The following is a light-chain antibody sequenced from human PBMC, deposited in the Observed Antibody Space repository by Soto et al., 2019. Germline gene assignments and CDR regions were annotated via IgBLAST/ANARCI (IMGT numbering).Light chain of an antibody. Sequence: QAVVTQPTSVSGAPRQRVTISCSGGSSNIGSNAVNWYQQFPGKAPKLLIYYDDLLPSGVSDRFSGSKSGTSASPAISGLQSDDEADYYCAAWDDRLNGVVFGGGTKLTVL. CDR3: AAWDDRLNGVV. CDR1: SSNIGSNA. CDR2: YDD. J-gene: IGLJ3*02. V-gene: IGLV1-36*01.